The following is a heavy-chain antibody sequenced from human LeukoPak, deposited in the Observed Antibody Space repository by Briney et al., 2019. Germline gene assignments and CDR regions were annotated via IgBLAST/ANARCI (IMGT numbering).Heavy chain of an antibody. D-gene: IGHD3-22*01. CDR1: GFTFSTFA. CDR2: IFPSGGEI. J-gene: IGHJ4*02. V-gene: IGHV3-23*01. CDR3: AKGRTYYYDSSGYYWDY. Sequence: GGSLRLSCAASGFTFSTFAMIWVRQPPGKGLEWVSSIFPSGGEIHYADSVKGRFTISRDNSKNTLYLQMNSLRAEDTAVYYCAKGRTYYYDSSGYYWDYWGQGTLVTVSS.